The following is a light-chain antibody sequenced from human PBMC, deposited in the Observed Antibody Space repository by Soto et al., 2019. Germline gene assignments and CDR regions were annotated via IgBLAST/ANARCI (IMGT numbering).Light chain of an antibody. CDR1: QSISSN. V-gene: IGKV3-20*01. Sequence: EIVMTQSPATLSVSPGERATLSCSASQSISSNLAWYQQKPGQAPRLLMFRTSSRATGFPDRFSGSGSGTDFTLTISRLEPEDVAVYYCQQYGSSPETFGQGTKVDIK. CDR3: QQYGSSPET. J-gene: IGKJ1*01. CDR2: RTS.